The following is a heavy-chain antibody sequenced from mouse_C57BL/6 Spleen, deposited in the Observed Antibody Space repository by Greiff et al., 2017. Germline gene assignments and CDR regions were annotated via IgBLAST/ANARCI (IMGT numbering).Heavy chain of an antibody. D-gene: IGHD6-1*01. CDR2: INPNYGTT. V-gene: IGHV1-39*01. J-gene: IGHJ1*03. CDR1: GYSFTDYN. Sequence: VQLKQSGPELVKPGASVKISCKASGYSFTDYNMNWVKQSHGKSLEWIGVINPNYGTTSYNQKFKGKATLTVHQSSSTAYMQLNSLTSEDSAVXYCARAVSSSYWYFDVWGTGTTVTVSS. CDR3: ARAVSSSYWYFDV.